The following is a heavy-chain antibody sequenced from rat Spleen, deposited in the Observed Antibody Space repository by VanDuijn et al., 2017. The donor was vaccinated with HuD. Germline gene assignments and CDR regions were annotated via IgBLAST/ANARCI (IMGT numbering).Heavy chain of an antibody. D-gene: IGHD1-11*01. CDR1: GLTFSNYD. J-gene: IGHJ3*01. CDR2: ISTDGDNI. Sequence: EVQLVESGGGSVQPGRSLKISCVASGLTFSNYDMAWVRQAPAKGLEWIASISTDGDNIYYRDSVKGRFTISRDDAKNTQYLQMDSMRSEDTATYYCTRHGGLRNWFAYWSQGTLVTVSS. CDR3: TRHGGLRNWFAY. V-gene: IGHV5S13*01.